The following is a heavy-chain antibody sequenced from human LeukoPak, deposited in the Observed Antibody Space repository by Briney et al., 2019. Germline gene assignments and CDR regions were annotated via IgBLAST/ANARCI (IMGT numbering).Heavy chain of an antibody. D-gene: IGHD3-22*01. V-gene: IGHV3-30-3*01. CDR1: GFTFSSYA. J-gene: IGHJ4*02. Sequence: QSGGSLRLSCAASGFTFSSYAMHWVRRAPGKGLEWVAVISYDGSNKYYADSVKGRFTISRDNSKNTLYLQMNSLRAEDTAVYYCARDPRYPTKNYYDPGYFDYWGQGTLVTVSS. CDR2: ISYDGSNK. CDR3: ARDPRYPTKNYYDPGYFDY.